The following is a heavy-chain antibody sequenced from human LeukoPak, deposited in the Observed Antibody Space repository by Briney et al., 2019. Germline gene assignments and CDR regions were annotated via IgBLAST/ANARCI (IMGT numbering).Heavy chain of an antibody. CDR2: INPSGGST. CDR3: ARDLQGAPDY. J-gene: IGHJ4*02. D-gene: IGHD1-26*01. CDR1: GYTFTSYY. Sequence: ASVKVSCKASGYTFTSYYMHWVRQAPGQGLEWMGIINPSGGSTSYAQKFQGRVTITADESTSTAYMELSSLRSEDTAVYYCARDLQGAPDYWGQGTLVTVSS. V-gene: IGHV1-46*01.